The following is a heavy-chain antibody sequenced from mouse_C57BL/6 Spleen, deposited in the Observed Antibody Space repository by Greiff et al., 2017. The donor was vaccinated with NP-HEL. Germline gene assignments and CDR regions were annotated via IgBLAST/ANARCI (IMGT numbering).Heavy chain of an antibody. CDR3: ARRAFLSYFDY. V-gene: IGHV1-47*01. CDR1: GYTFTTYP. D-gene: IGHD3-1*01. Sequence: QVHVQQSGAELVKPGASVKMSCKASGYTFTTYPIEWMKQNHGKSLEWIGNFHPYNDDTKYNEKFKGKATLTVEKSYSTVYMELSRLTSDDSAGYYCARRAFLSYFDYWGQGTTLTVSS. CDR2: FHPYNDDT. J-gene: IGHJ2*01.